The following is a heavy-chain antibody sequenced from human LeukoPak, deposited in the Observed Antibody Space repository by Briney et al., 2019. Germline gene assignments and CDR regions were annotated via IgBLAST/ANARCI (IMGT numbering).Heavy chain of an antibody. Sequence: PSETLSLTCTVSGYSISSGYYWSWIRQPPGKGLEWIGSIYHSGSTYYNPSLKSRVTISVDTSKNQFSLKLSSVTAADTAVYYCAREGGYGTYYFDYWGQGTLVTVSS. J-gene: IGHJ4*02. CDR3: AREGGYGTYYFDY. CDR1: GYSISSGYY. CDR2: IYHSGST. V-gene: IGHV4-38-2*02. D-gene: IGHD1-7*01.